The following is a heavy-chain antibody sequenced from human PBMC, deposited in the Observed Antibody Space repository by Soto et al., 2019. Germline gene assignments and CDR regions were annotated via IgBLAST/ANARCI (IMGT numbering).Heavy chain of an antibody. V-gene: IGHV1-18*01. J-gene: IGHJ6*02. CDR2: ISTYNGDT. Sequence: QVQLVQSGAEVKKAGASVKVSCTASGDTFTSSGISWLRQAPGQGLEWRGWISTYNGDTNYAQTFQGRVTMNTDTSTSTVHMEVRSLRSDDTAVDYCAREGVAPSYYYGMYVWCQGTPVTVSS. CDR1: GDTFTSSG. CDR3: AREGVAPSYYYGMYV. D-gene: IGHD5-12*01.